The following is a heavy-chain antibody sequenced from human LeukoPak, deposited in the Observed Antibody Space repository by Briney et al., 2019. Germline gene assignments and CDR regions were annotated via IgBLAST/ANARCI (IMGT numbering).Heavy chain of an antibody. CDR1: GGSFSGYY. J-gene: IGHJ5*02. D-gene: IGHD6-19*01. Sequence: SETLSLTCAVYGGSFSGYYWSWIRQPPGKGLEWIGEINHSGSTNYNPSLKSRVTISVDTSKNQFSLKLSSVTAADTAVYYCARGLGGGWYPEYNWFDPWGQGTLVTVSS. CDR2: INHSGST. CDR3: ARGLGGGWYPEYNWFDP. V-gene: IGHV4-34*01.